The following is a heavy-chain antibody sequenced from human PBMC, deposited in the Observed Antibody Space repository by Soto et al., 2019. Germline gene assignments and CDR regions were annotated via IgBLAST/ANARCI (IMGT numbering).Heavy chain of an antibody. V-gene: IGHV4-39*01. CDR3: ARHGEGYCSGGSCYFLSSNDAFDI. Sequence: QLQLQESGPGLVKPSETLSLTCTVSGGSISSSSYYWGWIRQPPGKGLEWIGSIYYSGSTYYNPSLKCRVTISGDTCKNQFSLKLSSVPAADTAVYYCARHGEGYCSGGSCYFLSSNDAFDIWGQGTMVTVSS. CDR2: IYYSGST. D-gene: IGHD2-15*01. CDR1: GGSISSSSYY. J-gene: IGHJ3*02.